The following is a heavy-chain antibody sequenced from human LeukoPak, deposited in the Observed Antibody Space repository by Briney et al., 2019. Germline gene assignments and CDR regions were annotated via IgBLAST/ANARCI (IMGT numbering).Heavy chain of an antibody. CDR1: GFTFSSYW. Sequence: GSLRLSCAASGFTFSSYWMSWVRQAPGKGLEWVANIKQDGSEKYYVDSVKGRFTISRDNAKNSLYLQMNSLRAEDTAVYYCARDRSSDCTNGVCPPYYRYYVWGKGTTVTVSS. CDR3: ARDRSSDCTNGVCPPYYRYYV. D-gene: IGHD2-8*01. V-gene: IGHV3-7*01. CDR2: IKQDGSEK. J-gene: IGHJ6*04.